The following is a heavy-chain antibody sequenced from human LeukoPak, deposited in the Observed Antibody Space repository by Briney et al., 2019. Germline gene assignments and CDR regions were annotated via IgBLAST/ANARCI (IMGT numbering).Heavy chain of an antibody. J-gene: IGHJ4*02. CDR2: VKTKVYGGTT. Sequence: GGSLRLSCTASGFTFGDFAMCWVRQAPGKGLEWVGFVKTKVYGGTTEYAASVKGRFTISRDDSKAIAYLQMNSLKTEDTAVYYCTRDHRDDWNPGYYFDYWGQGTLVTVSS. CDR3: TRDHRDDWNPGYYFDY. CDR1: GFTFGDFA. D-gene: IGHD1-1*01. V-gene: IGHV3-49*04.